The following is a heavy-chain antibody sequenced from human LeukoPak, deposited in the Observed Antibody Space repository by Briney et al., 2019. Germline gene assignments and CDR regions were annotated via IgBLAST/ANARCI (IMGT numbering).Heavy chain of an antibody. Sequence: PGGSLRLSCAASGFTFSSYAMSWVRQAPGKGLEWVSTISATGGGTVYADSVKGRFTISRDNSENMLLLQMNSLRADDTAVYYCAKDWATLPSRLSPFDYWGQGTLLTVSS. CDR1: GFTFSSYA. CDR3: AKDWATLPSRLSPFDY. J-gene: IGHJ4*02. D-gene: IGHD6-6*01. V-gene: IGHV3-23*01. CDR2: ISATGGGT.